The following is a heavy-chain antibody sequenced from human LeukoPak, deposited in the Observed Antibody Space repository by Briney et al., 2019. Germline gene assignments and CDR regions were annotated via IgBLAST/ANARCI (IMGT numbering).Heavy chain of an antibody. V-gene: IGHV3-49*04. J-gene: IGHJ4*02. CDR1: RFTLRDYA. CDR2: IRSKAYGGTT. Sequence: GGALRLSRPASRFTLRDYAMSWVRQDPGKGMEGAGFIRSKAYGGTTEHAASVKGRFTISRDDSKSIAYLQMNSLKTEDTGVYYCTSSTYYDFWSGYSSLDYWGQGTLVTVSS. D-gene: IGHD3-3*01. CDR3: TSSTYYDFWSGYSSLDY.